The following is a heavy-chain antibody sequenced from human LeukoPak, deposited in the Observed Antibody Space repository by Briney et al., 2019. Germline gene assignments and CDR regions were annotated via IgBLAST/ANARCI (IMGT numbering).Heavy chain of an antibody. CDR2: IYYSGST. CDR3: ATSSGGYTAASVAFDI. J-gene: IGHJ3*02. CDR1: GGSIGSGGYY. D-gene: IGHD5-18*01. V-gene: IGHV4-31*03. Sequence: PSQTLSLTCTVSGGSIGSGGYYWSWIRQHPGKGLEWIGYIYYSGSTYYNPSLKSRVTISVDTSKNQFSLKLSSVTAADTAVYYCATSSGGYTAASVAFDIWGQGTMVTVSS.